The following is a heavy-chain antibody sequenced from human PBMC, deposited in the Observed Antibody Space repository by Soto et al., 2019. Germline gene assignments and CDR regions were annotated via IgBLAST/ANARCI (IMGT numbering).Heavy chain of an antibody. Sequence: QVQLVESGGGVVQPGRSLRLSCAASGFTFSSYGMHWVRQAPGKGLERVAVIWYDGSNKYYADSVNGRFTISRDNSKNTLYLQMNSLLAEDTAVYYCARVLGGYSGYDYDYWGQGTLVAVSS. CDR3: ARVLGGYSGYDYDY. V-gene: IGHV3-33*01. J-gene: IGHJ4*02. CDR1: GFTFSSYG. D-gene: IGHD5-12*01. CDR2: IWYDGSNK.